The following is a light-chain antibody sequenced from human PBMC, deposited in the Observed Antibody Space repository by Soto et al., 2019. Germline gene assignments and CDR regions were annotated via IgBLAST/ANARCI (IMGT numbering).Light chain of an antibody. CDR1: QSVDND. CDR2: DAS. CDR3: QQSYSTPWT. V-gene: IGKV3D-15*01. Sequence: EIVMTQSPATLSVSPGDRATLSCRASQSVDNDLAWYQQKPGQPPRLLIYDASTRATGIPARFSGSQSGTEFTLTISSLLSEDFAPYYCQQSYSTPWTFGQGTKVDIK. J-gene: IGKJ1*01.